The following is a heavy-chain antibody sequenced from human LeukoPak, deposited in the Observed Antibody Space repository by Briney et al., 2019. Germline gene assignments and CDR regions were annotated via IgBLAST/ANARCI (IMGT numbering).Heavy chain of an antibody. D-gene: IGHD5-18*01. CDR1: GGSISSSNW. Sequence: SETLSLTCAVSGGSISSSNWWSWVRQPPGKGLEWIGEIYHSGSTNYNPSLKSRVTMSVDTSKNQFSLKLSSVTAADTAVYYCAKGYYSYDRFDYWGQGTLVTVSS. J-gene: IGHJ4*02. V-gene: IGHV4-4*02. CDR2: IYHSGST. CDR3: AKGYYSYDRFDY.